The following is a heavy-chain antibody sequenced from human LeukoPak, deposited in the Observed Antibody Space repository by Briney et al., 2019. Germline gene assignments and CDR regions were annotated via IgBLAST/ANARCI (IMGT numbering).Heavy chain of an antibody. CDR2: ISAGGGST. V-gene: IGHV3-23*01. D-gene: IGHD6-13*01. CDR1: GFTLSTYA. CDR3: AKSPRSAADNWFDP. Sequence: GGSLRLSCAASGFTLSTYAMDWVRQAPGKGLEWVSGISAGGGSTYYADSVKGRFTISRDNSKNTLYLQMNSLTVEDTAVYYCAKSPRSAADNWFDPWGQGTLVTVSS. J-gene: IGHJ5*02.